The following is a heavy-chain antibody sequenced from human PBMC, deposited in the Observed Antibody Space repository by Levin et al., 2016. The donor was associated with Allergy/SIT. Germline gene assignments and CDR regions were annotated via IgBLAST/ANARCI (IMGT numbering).Heavy chain of an antibody. D-gene: IGHD3-10*01. CDR2: ISYDGSNK. V-gene: IGHV3-30*18. CDR3: AKGSTPDVRGVLHDY. Sequence: VRQAPGKGLEWVAVISYDGSNKYYADSVKGRFTISRDNSKNTLYLQMNSLRAEDTAVYYCAKGSTPDVRGVLHDYWGQGTLVTVSS. J-gene: IGHJ4*02.